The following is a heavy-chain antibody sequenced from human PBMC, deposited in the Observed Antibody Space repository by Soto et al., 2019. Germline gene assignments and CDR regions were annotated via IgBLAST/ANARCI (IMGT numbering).Heavy chain of an antibody. CDR1: GYTFTSYY. CDR3: ARDQSSSWYYYGMDV. CDR2: INPSGGST. J-gene: IGHJ6*02. D-gene: IGHD6-13*01. Sequence: QVQLVQSGAEVKKPGASVKVSCKASGYTFTSYYMHWVRQAPGQGLEWMGIINPSGGSTSYAQKFQGRVTMTRDTSTSTVYMELSSLRSEDTAVYYCARDQSSSWYYYGMDVWGQGTTVTVPS. V-gene: IGHV1-46*01.